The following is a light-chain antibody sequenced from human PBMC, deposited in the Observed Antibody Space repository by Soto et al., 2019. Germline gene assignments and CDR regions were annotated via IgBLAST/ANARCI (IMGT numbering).Light chain of an antibody. CDR2: GAS. CDR1: QSVSGTY. Sequence: EIVLTQSPGTLSLSPGERVTLSCTASQSVSGTYLAWYQQKPGQAPRLLIYGASSRATGIPDRFSGSGSGTDFTLTINRLEPEDFAVYYCQQYGSSPWTFGQGTKVEIK. V-gene: IGKV3-20*01. J-gene: IGKJ1*01. CDR3: QQYGSSPWT.